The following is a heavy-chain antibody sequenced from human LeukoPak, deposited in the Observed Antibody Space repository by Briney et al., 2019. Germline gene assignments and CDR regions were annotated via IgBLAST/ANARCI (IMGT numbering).Heavy chain of an antibody. V-gene: IGHV3-7*01. CDR1: GFTFSSYW. J-gene: IGHJ4*02. D-gene: IGHD2-2*01. Sequence: GGSLRLSCAASGFTFSSYWVTWVRQAPGKGLEWVANIKQDGSEKNYVDSVKGRFTVSRDNAENSVVLQMNSLSLDDTAVYYCARTPASGLLDYWGQGTLVTVSS. CDR3: ARTPASGLLDY. CDR2: IKQDGSEK.